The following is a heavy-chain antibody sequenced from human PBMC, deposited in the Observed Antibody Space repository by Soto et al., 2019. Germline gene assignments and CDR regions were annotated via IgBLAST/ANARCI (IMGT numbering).Heavy chain of an antibody. V-gene: IGHV3-30-3*01. J-gene: IGHJ4*02. CDR1: GFTFSSYA. Sequence: QVQLVESGGGVVQPGRSLRLSCAASGFTFSSYAMHWVRQAPGKGLEWVAVISYDGSNKYYADSVKGRFTISRDNSKNTLYLEMNSLRAEDTAVYYCARGKVYYDFWRGEVDYWGQGTLVTVSS. CDR3: ARGKVYYDFWRGEVDY. CDR2: ISYDGSNK. D-gene: IGHD3-3*01.